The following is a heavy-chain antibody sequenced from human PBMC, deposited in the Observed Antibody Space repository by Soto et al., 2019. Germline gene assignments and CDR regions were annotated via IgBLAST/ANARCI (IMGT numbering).Heavy chain of an antibody. Sequence: PSETLSLTCAVYGGSFSGYYWSWIRQPPGKGLEWIGEINHSGSTNYNPSLKSRVTISVDTSKNQFSLKLSSVTAADTAVYYCARGGGMVRRDYYGMDVWGQGTSVTVSS. CDR3: ARGGGMVRRDYYGMDV. V-gene: IGHV4-34*01. CDR2: INHSGST. CDR1: GGSFSGYY. D-gene: IGHD2-8*01. J-gene: IGHJ6*02.